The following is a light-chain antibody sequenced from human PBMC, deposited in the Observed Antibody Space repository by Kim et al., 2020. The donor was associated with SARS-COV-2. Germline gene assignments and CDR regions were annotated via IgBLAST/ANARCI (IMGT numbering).Light chain of an antibody. CDR3: QQYKSYPIT. Sequence: DIQMTQSPSSLSASVGDRVTITCRASQDFVNFLGWFQQKPGKAPKSLIYDVSSLQSGVPSRFSGNGSGTDFTLTISSLQPEDFVTYYCQQYKSYPITFGQGTRLEIK. J-gene: IGKJ5*01. V-gene: IGKV1-16*01. CDR2: DVS. CDR1: QDFVNF.